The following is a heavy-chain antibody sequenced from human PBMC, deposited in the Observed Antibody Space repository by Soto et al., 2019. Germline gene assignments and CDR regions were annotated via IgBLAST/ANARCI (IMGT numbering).Heavy chain of an antibody. J-gene: IGHJ3*02. CDR3: ARDPKLYDSSGYVILSAFDI. Sequence: GGSLRLSCAASGFTFSSYWMHWVRQAPGKGLVWVSRINSDGSSTSYADSVKGRFTISRDNAKNTLYLQMNSLRAEDTAVYYCARDPKLYDSSGYVILSAFDIWGQGTMVTVSS. V-gene: IGHV3-74*01. D-gene: IGHD3-22*01. CDR2: INSDGSST. CDR1: GFTFSSYW.